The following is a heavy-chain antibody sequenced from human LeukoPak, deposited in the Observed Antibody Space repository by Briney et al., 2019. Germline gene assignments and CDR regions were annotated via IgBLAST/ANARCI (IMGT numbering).Heavy chain of an antibody. V-gene: IGHV4-39*01. Sequence: SETLSLTCTVSGGSISSSNYYWGWIRQPPGKGLEWIGNIFYSGNTYYNPSLKSRGTISVDTSKNQFSLRLSSVTAADTAVYYCARLGGYSYGSSYYFDYWGQGTLVTVSS. J-gene: IGHJ4*02. CDR1: GGSISSSNYY. CDR2: IFYSGNT. D-gene: IGHD5-18*01. CDR3: ARLGGYSYGSSYYFDY.